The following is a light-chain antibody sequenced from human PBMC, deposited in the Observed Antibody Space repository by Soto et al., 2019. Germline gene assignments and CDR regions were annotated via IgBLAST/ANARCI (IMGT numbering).Light chain of an antibody. V-gene: IGLV1-40*01. Sequence: QSVLTQPPSVSGAPGQRVTISCTGSNSNIGAGYDVHWYQHLPGAAPKLLIYTNTNRPSGVPDRFSGSKSGTSASLAITGLQAEDEADYYCQSYDTSLSGSKAFGGGTKLTVL. CDR1: NSNIGAGYD. CDR2: TNT. J-gene: IGLJ2*01. CDR3: QSYDTSLSGSKA.